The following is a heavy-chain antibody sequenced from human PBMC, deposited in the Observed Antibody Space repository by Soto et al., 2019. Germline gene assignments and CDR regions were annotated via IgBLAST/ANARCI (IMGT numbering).Heavy chain of an antibody. CDR3: ARHPWEYYYGSGRTAFDI. V-gene: IGHV1-18*01. CDR1: GYTFTSYG. CDR2: ISTYSGNT. J-gene: IGHJ3*02. Sequence: ASVKVSCKASGYTFTSYGISWVRQAPGQGLEWMGWISTYSGNTNYAQNLQGRVTMTTDTSTSTPYMELRSLRSDDTAVYYCARHPWEYYYGSGRTAFDIWGQGTMVTVSS. D-gene: IGHD3-10*01.